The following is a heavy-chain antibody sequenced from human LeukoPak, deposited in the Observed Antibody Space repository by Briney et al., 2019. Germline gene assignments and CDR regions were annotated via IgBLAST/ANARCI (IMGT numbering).Heavy chain of an antibody. CDR3: AAGGPTWADP. Sequence: GGSLRLSCAASGFTVSYSYMNWVRQAPGKGLVWVSRITSDGRSTGYADSVKGRFTMSRDNAKNTLFLQMNSLRAEDTAVYYCAAGGPTWADPWGQGTLVTVSS. CDR1: GFTVSYSY. D-gene: IGHD7-27*01. V-gene: IGHV3-74*01. J-gene: IGHJ5*02. CDR2: ITSDGRST.